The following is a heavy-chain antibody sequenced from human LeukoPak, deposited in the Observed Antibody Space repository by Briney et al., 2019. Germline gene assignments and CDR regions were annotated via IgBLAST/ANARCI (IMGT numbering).Heavy chain of an antibody. CDR3: AKDRELLFAHCWFDL. CDR2: ISISSVDS. V-gene: IGHV3-23*01. Sequence: GGSLRLSCAASGFTFATYAMSWVRQAPGKGLEWVGGISISSVDSYYADSVKGRFSISRDDSKNTLYLQMDRLSDEDPAVYYCAKDRELLFAHCWFDLWGQGTLVTVSS. J-gene: IGHJ5*02. CDR1: GFTFATYA. D-gene: IGHD3-10*01.